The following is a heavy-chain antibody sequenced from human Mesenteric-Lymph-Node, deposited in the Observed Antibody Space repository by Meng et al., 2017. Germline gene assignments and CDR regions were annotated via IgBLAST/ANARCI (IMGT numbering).Heavy chain of an antibody. V-gene: IGHV1-69*06. CDR3: ARAGDSSGYYYAPRMDY. D-gene: IGHD3-22*01. CDR2: IIPIFGTA. Sequence: SVKVSCKASGGTFSSYAISWVRQAPGQGLEWMGGIIPIFGTANYAQKFQGRVTITADKSTSTAYMELSSLRSEDTAVYYCARAGDSSGYYYAPRMDYWGQGTRVTVAS. CDR1: GGTFSSYA. J-gene: IGHJ4*02.